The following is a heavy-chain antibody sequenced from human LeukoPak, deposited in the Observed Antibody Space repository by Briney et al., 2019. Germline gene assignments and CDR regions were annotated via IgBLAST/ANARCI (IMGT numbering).Heavy chain of an antibody. Sequence: PSETLSLTCTVSGGSISSGGYYWSWIRQHPGNGLEWIGYIYYSGSTYYNPSLKSRVTISVDTSKNQFSLKLSSVTAADTAVYYCARDIPRSDVCSSTSCYRPYGMDVWGQGTTVTVSS. CDR1: GGSISSGGYY. V-gene: IGHV4-31*03. CDR3: ARDIPRSDVCSSTSCYRPYGMDV. D-gene: IGHD2-2*02. J-gene: IGHJ6*02. CDR2: IYYSGST.